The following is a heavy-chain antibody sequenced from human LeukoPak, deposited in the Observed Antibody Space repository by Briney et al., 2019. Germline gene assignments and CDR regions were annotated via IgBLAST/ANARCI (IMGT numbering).Heavy chain of an antibody. CDR1: GFTFSSYG. D-gene: IGHD3-16*01. Sequence: GGSLRLSCAASGFTFSSYGMSWVRQAPGKGLEWVAFIRYDGSNKHYAESVTGRFTISRDNAKNTVYLQMNSLRREDTAVYFCVRMEVYNYDRDAFDIWGQGTVVSVSS. CDR2: IRYDGSNK. V-gene: IGHV3-30*02. CDR3: VRMEVYNYDRDAFDI. J-gene: IGHJ3*02.